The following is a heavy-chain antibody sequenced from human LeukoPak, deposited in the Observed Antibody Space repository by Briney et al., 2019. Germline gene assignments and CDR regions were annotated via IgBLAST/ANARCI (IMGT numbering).Heavy chain of an antibody. CDR3: AKARAAILSGPYYFDY. J-gene: IGHJ4*02. V-gene: IGHV3-30*04. Sequence: PGRSLRLSCAASGFTFSSYAMHWVRQAPGKGLEWVAVISYDGSNKYYADSVKGRFTISRDNSKNTLYPQMNSLRAEDTAVYYCAKARAAILSGPYYFDYWGQGTLVTVSS. CDR1: GFTFSSYA. CDR2: ISYDGSNK. D-gene: IGHD3-9*01.